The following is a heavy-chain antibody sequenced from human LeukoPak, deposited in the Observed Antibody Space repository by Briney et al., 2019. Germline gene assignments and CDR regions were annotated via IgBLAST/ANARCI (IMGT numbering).Heavy chain of an antibody. CDR3: ARSPGRIVVVPAAIRY. J-gene: IGHJ4*02. D-gene: IGHD2-2*01. CDR1: GYTFTSYG. V-gene: IGHV1-18*01. CDR2: ISAYNGNT. Sequence: ASVKVSCKASGYTFTSYGISWVRHAPGQGLEWMGWISAYNGNTNYAQKLQGRVTMTTDTSTSTAYMELRSLRSDDTAVYYCARSPGRIVVVPAAIRYWGQGTLVTVSS.